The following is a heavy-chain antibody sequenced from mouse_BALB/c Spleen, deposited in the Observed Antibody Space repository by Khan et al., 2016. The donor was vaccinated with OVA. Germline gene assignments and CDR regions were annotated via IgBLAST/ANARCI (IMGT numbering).Heavy chain of an antibody. J-gene: IGHJ3*01. Sequence: VQLQQSGAELARPGASVKMSCKASGYTFTSYTIPWIKLRPGQGLEWIGYINPSNGYTNYNQKFQDKAPFTADKSSTTAYMQLSSLTSEDSAVYYWARDGAYHKNDGWFAYWGQGTLVTVSA. CDR1: GYTFTSYT. V-gene: IGHV1-4*01. CDR3: ARDGAYHKNDGWFAY. D-gene: IGHD2-12*01. CDR2: INPSNGYT.